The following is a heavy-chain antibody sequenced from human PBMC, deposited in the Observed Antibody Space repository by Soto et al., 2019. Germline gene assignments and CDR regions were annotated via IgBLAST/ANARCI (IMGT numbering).Heavy chain of an antibody. CDR1: GFTVSSNY. D-gene: IGHD3-22*01. CDR2: IYSGGST. CDR3: ARCYYDSSGHDAFDI. J-gene: IGHJ3*02. Sequence: GGSLRLSCTASGFTVSSNYMSWVRQAPGEGLEWVSVIYSGGSTYYADSVKGRFTISRDNSKNTLYLQMNSLRAEDTAVYYCARCYYDSSGHDAFDIWGQGTMVTVSS. V-gene: IGHV3-53*01.